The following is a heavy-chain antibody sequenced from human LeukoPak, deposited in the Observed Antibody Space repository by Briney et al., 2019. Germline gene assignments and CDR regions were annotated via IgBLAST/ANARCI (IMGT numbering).Heavy chain of an antibody. Sequence: GESLKISCKGSGYSFTSSWIGWVRKLPGKGLEWMGIIYLGDSDTRYSPSFQGQVTISADKSISTAYLQWSSLKVSDTAMYDCARLEGKWELENLDYWGQGTLVTVSS. CDR1: GYSFTSSW. J-gene: IGHJ4*02. V-gene: IGHV5-51*01. CDR3: ARLEGKWELENLDY. D-gene: IGHD1-26*01. CDR2: IYLGDSDT.